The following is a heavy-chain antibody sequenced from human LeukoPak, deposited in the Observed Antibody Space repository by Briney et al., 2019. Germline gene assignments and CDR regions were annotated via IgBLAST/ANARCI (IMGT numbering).Heavy chain of an antibody. CDR3: ARDEIYYDILTGYRHFDY. J-gene: IGHJ4*02. V-gene: IGHV3-7*01. Sequence: PGGSLRLSCEASGFTFSSYWMSWVRQAPGKGLEWVANIKQDGSEKKYLDSVKCRFTISRDNAKNSMYLQMNSLRAEETAVYYCARDEIYYDILTGYRHFDYWGQGTLVTVFS. D-gene: IGHD3-9*01. CDR2: IKQDGSEK. CDR1: GFTFSSYW.